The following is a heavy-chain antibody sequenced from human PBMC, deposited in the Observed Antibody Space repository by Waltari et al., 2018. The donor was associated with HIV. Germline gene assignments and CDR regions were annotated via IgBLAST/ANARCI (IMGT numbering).Heavy chain of an antibody. D-gene: IGHD2-2*01. J-gene: IGHJ4*02. Sequence: QVQLVESGGGVVQPGRSLRLSCAASGFTFSSYGMHWVRQAPGKGLEWVAGIWYDGSNKYYADSVKGRFTISRDNSKNTLYLQMNSLRAEDTAVYYCARDNYCSSTSCRYYFDYWGQGTLVTVSS. CDR3: ARDNYCSSTSCRYYFDY. CDR2: IWYDGSNK. CDR1: GFTFSSYG. V-gene: IGHV3-33*01.